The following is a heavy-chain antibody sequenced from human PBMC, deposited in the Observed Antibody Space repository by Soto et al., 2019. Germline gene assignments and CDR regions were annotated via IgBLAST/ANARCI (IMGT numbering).Heavy chain of an antibody. V-gene: IGHV3-23*01. D-gene: IGHD3-3*01. CDR3: AKDKAPLRFLEWLSFDY. Sequence: HPGGSLRLSCAASGFTFSSYAMSWVRQAPGKGLEWVSAISGSGGSTYYADSVKGRFTISRDNSKNTLYLQMNSLRAEDTAVYYCAKDKAPLRFLEWLSFDYWGQGTLVPISS. CDR2: ISGSGGST. J-gene: IGHJ4*02. CDR1: GFTFSSYA.